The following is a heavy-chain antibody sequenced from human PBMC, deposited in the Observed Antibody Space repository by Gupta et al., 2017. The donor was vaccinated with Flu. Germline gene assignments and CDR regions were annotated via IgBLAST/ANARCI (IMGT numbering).Heavy chain of an antibody. CDR3: ARILNPKAVVTGFGNWFDP. D-gene: IGHD4-23*01. V-gene: IGHV2-26*01. J-gene: IGHJ5*02. CDR1: GFSLSNARMG. CDR2: IFSNDEK. Sequence: QVTLKESGPVLVKPTETLTLTCTVSGFSLSNARMGVSWIRQPPGKALEWLAHIFSNDEKSYSTSLKGRLTISKDTAKSQVVLTMTNMDPVDTATYYCARILNPKAVVTGFGNWFDPWGQGTLVTVSS.